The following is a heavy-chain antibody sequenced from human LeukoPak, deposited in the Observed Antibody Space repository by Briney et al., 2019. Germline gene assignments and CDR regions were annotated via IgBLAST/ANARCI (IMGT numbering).Heavy chain of an antibody. Sequence: GGSLRLSCAASGFTFSSYGMHWVRQAPGKGLEWVAVISYDGSNKYYADSVKGRFTISRDNSKNTLYLQMNSLRAEDTALHYCARSLTTTVTIDYWGQGTLVTVSS. J-gene: IGHJ4*02. V-gene: IGHV3-30*03. CDR3: ARSLTTTVTIDY. CDR2: ISYDGSNK. D-gene: IGHD4-17*01. CDR1: GFTFSSYG.